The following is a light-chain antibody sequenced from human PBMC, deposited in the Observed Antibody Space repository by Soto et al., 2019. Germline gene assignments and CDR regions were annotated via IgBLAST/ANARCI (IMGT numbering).Light chain of an antibody. V-gene: IGKV1-17*01. CDR3: LQYWDYSWT. Sequence: DIQITPSPGFIFSSXCGGVTVAXXXSQVIGNPYIGWYQQKVGRPPKRLIYSTSTLQSGVPSRFSGSGSGTEFSLTISSLQPEDSATYYCLQYWDYSWTFGQGTMVDTK. CDR2: STS. J-gene: IGKJ1*01. CDR1: QVIGNP.